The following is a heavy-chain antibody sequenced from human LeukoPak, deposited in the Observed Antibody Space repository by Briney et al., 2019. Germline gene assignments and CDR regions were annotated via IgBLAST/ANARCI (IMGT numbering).Heavy chain of an antibody. D-gene: IGHD3-3*01. Sequence: GGSLRLSCAASGFTFSNTYMSWVRQAPGKGLEWVSLIYSGGSTYYADSVKGRFTISRDNSKNTLYLQMNSLRAEDTAVYYCARAKGDFWSGIYYYYGMDVWGQGTTVTVSS. CDR1: GFTFSNTY. CDR2: IYSGGST. J-gene: IGHJ6*02. CDR3: ARAKGDFWSGIYYYYGMDV. V-gene: IGHV3-53*01.